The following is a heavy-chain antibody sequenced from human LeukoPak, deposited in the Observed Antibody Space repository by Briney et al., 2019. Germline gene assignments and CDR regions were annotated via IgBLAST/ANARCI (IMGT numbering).Heavy chain of an antibody. Sequence: GGSLRLSCAASGYAFSSYAMHWVRQAPGKGPEWVAAISTDGSNRFYADSVKGLFTFSRDNSKNTLYLQMNSLRVEDTATYYCARVQSGSDAFDIWGQGRMVTVSS. CDR1: GYAFSSYA. CDR3: ARVQSGSDAFDI. V-gene: IGHV3-30-3*01. J-gene: IGHJ3*02. CDR2: ISTDGSNR.